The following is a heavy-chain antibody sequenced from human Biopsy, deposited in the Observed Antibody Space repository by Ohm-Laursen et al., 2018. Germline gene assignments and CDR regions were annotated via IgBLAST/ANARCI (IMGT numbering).Heavy chain of an antibody. CDR3: ARGSNEYGGLYFPH. Sequence: SDTLSLTCTVSGGSFTGHYWTWIRQPPGKGLEWIGHISHTGYTSYKSSLKSRVTISLDTSRKLFSLRLTSLAAADTAVYYCARGSNEYGGLYFPHWGQGTLVTVSS. CDR2: ISHTGYT. D-gene: IGHD4-23*01. CDR1: GGSFTGHY. J-gene: IGHJ1*01. V-gene: IGHV4-59*11.